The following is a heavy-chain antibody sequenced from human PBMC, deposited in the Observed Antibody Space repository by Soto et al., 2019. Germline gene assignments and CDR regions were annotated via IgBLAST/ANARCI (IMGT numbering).Heavy chain of an antibody. CDR2: MNTNNGRT. Sequence: QVQLVQSGAEVKKPGASVKVSCKASGYTFTNYDICWVRQATGQGLEWMGWMNTNNGRTGYPQKFQGRVTMTRDTSINTAYRELSSLRSEDTAVYYCARGTYCSGGSCTWRENDYWGQGTLVTVSS. CDR3: ARGTYCSGGSCTWRENDY. V-gene: IGHV1-8*01. D-gene: IGHD2-15*01. CDR1: GYTFTNYD. J-gene: IGHJ4*02.